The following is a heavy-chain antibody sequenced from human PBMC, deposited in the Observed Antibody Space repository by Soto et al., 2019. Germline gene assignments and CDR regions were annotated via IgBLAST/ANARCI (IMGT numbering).Heavy chain of an antibody. D-gene: IGHD3-3*01. J-gene: IGHJ6*02. Sequence: SETLSLTCTVSGGSISSYYWSWIRQPPGKGLEWIGYIYYSGSTNYNPSLKSRVTISVDTSKNQFSLKLSSVTAADTAVYYCARVGNYDFWSGYYPPSPQPHYGMDVWGQGTTVTVSS. CDR1: GGSISSYY. CDR3: ARVGNYDFWSGYYPPSPQPHYGMDV. V-gene: IGHV4-59*01. CDR2: IYYSGST.